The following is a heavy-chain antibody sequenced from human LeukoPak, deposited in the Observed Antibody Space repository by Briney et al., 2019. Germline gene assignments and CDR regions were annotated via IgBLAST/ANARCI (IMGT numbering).Heavy chain of an antibody. CDR2: IYYSGST. D-gene: IGHD2-2*03. CDR3: ARLLDIVVVPAAIGGWFDP. J-gene: IGHJ5*02. V-gene: IGHV4-39*01. CDR1: GGSISSSSYY. Sequence: SETLSLTCTVSGGSISSSSYYWGWIRQPPGKGLEWIGSIYYSGSTYYNPSLKSRVTIPVDTSKNQFSLKLSSVTAADTAVYYCARLLDIVVVPAAIGGWFDPWGQGTLVTVSS.